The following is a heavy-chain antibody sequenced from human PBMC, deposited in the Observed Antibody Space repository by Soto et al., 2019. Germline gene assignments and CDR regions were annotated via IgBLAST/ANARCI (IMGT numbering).Heavy chain of an antibody. CDR1: GFTFSDHY. CDR2: TRNKANSYTT. Sequence: GESLKISCAASGFTFSDHYMDWVRQAPGKGLEWVGRTRNKANSYTTEYAASVKGRFTISRDDSKNSLYLQMNSLKTEDTAVYYCARVRYSSGWYDFDYWGQGTLVTVSS. J-gene: IGHJ4*02. V-gene: IGHV3-72*01. CDR3: ARVRYSSGWYDFDY. D-gene: IGHD6-19*01.